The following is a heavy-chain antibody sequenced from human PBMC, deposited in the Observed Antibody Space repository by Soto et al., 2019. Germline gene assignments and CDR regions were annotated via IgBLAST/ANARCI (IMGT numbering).Heavy chain of an antibody. CDR1: GYTFTKYD. D-gene: IGHD6-13*01. CDR2: MNPNSGNT. Sequence: QVQLVQSGAEVKKPGASVKVSCKTSGYTFTKYDINWVRQAPGQGLEWMGWMNPNSGNTGYAQQFQGRVSMTSNTAISTAYMELSGLRSEDSGMYFCAKWGQGPASGPNFDFWGQGTLVTVSS. V-gene: IGHV1-8*01. CDR3: AKWGQGPASGPNFDF. J-gene: IGHJ4*02.